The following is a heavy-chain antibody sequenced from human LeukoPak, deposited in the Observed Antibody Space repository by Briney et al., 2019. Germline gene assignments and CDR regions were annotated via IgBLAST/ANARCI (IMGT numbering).Heavy chain of an antibody. CDR3: ARPLDYYDSSGYLSDGN. CDR1: GYIFTSYW. D-gene: IGHD3-22*01. V-gene: IGHV5-51*01. CDR2: IYPGDSDT. J-gene: IGHJ4*02. Sequence: GESLKISCKGSGYIFTSYWIGWVRQMPGKGLEWMGIIYPGDSDTRYSPSFQGQVTISADKSISTAYLQWSSLKASDTAMYYCARPLDYYDSSGYLSDGNWGQGTLVTVSS.